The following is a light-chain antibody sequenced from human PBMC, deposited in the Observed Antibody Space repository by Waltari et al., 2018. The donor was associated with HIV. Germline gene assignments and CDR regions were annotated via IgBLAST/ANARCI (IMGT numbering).Light chain of an antibody. CDR3: SSYTSSSTLWV. CDR1: SSDVGGYNY. J-gene: IGLJ3*02. V-gene: IGLV2-14*03. CDR2: DVS. Sequence: QSALTQPASVSGSPGQSITISCTGTSSDVGGYNYVPWYQQHPGKAPNLMFYDVSNRPSGVSNRFSGSTSGNTASLTISGLQAEGEADYYCSSYTSSSTLWVFGGGTKLTVL.